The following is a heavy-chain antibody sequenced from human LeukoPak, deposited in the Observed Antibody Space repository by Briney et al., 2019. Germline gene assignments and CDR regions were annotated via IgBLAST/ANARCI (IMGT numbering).Heavy chain of an antibody. CDR2: THGSEK. CDR1: GFTFSNYW. D-gene: IGHD3-10*01. V-gene: IGHV3-7*03. Sequence: GGSLRLSCAASGFTFSNYWMSWVRQAPGKGLEWVANTHGSEKYYVDSVKGRFTISRDNAKNSLYLQMNSLRAEDTAVYYCARDPSMVRGVMLFDYWGQGTLVTVSS. J-gene: IGHJ4*02. CDR3: ARDPSMVRGVMLFDY.